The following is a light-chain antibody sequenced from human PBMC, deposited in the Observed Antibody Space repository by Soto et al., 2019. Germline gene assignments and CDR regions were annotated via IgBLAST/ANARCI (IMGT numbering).Light chain of an antibody. CDR3: QSYDNTLGGHVV. CDR1: RSNIGANFD. Sequence: QSVLTQPPSVSGAPGQRLTISCTGSRSNIGANFDVQWYQQLPGTAPKLLIFGRNNRPSWVTDRFSASKSGTSASLAITGLQAEDECEYYCQSYDNTLGGHVVFGGGTKLTVL. J-gene: IGLJ2*01. CDR2: GRN. V-gene: IGLV1-40*01.